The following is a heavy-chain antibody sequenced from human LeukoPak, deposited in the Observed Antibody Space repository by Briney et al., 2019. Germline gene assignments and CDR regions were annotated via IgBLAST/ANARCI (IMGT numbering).Heavy chain of an antibody. CDR2: ISDDGTEE. J-gene: IGHJ6*02. CDR1: GFTFSSYS. Sequence: GRSLRLSCAASGFTFSSYSMHWVRQAPGKGLDWVAVISDDGTEEYYADSVKGRFTISRDNSKNTVSLQMNSLRPEDTAVYYCAKKVLGYGDYGVFYYGMDVWGQGTTVIVSS. CDR3: AKKVLGYGDYGVFYYGMDV. V-gene: IGHV3-30-3*02. D-gene: IGHD4-17*01.